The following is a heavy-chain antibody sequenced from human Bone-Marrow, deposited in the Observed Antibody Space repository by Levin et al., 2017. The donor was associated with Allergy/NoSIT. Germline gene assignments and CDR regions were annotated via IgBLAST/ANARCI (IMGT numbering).Heavy chain of an antibody. V-gene: IGHV1-69*13. CDR2: IIPIFGTA. D-gene: IGHD5-24*01. Sequence: ASVKVSCKASGGTFSSYAISWVRQAPGQGLEWMGGIIPIFGTANYAQKFQGRVTITADESTSTAYMELSSLRSEDTAVYYCATHASRRVRDGYNQDYYYYGMDVWGQGTTVTVSS. CDR1: GGTFSSYA. J-gene: IGHJ6*02. CDR3: ATHASRRVRDGYNQDYYYYGMDV.